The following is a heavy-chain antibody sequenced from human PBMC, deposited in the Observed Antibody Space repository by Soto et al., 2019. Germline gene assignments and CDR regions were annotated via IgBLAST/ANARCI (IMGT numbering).Heavy chain of an antibody. J-gene: IGHJ4*02. CDR3: AKDHREWLRSATYFDY. CDR2: ISGSGGST. V-gene: IGHV3-23*01. D-gene: IGHD5-12*01. Sequence: GGSLRLSCAASGFTFSSYAMSWVRQAPGKGLEWVSAISGSGGSTYYADSVKGRFTISRDNSKNTLYLQMNSLRAEDTAVYYCAKDHREWLRSATYFDYWGQGTLVTVSS. CDR1: GFTFSSYA.